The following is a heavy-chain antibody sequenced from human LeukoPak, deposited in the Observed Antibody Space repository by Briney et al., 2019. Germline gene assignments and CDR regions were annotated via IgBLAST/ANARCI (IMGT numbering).Heavy chain of an antibody. D-gene: IGHD3-22*01. Sequence: GGSLRLSCAASGFPFSSYGMHWVRQAPGKGLEWVAVISYDGSNKYYADSVKGRFTISRDNSKNPLYLQMNSLRAEDTAVYYCAKESSSMIVVVTAFDYGGQGTLVTVSS. CDR2: ISYDGSNK. CDR1: GFPFSSYG. J-gene: IGHJ4*02. CDR3: AKESSSMIVVVTAFDY. V-gene: IGHV3-30*18.